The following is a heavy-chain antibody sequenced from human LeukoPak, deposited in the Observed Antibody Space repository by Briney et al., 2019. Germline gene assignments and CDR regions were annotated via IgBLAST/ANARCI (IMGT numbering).Heavy chain of an antibody. CDR3: ARGLWWNDD. D-gene: IGHD4/OR15-4a*01. CDR2: IYYSGST. J-gene: IGHJ4*02. CDR1: GGSISSSSYY. V-gene: IGHV4-61*01. Sequence: SETLSLTCTVSGGSISSSSYYWSWIRQPPGKGLEWIGYIYYSGSTNYNPSLKSRVTISVDTSKNQFSLKLTSVTAADTAVYYCARGLWWNDDWGQGTLVSVSS.